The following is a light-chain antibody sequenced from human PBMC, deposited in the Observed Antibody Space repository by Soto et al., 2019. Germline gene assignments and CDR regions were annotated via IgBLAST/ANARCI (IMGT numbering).Light chain of an antibody. J-gene: IGLJ3*02. Sequence: QSVLTQPPSASGTPGQRVTISCSGGSSNIGSNTLNWYQQLPGTAPKLLIYSDNQRPSGVPDRFCGSKSGTSASLAISGLQSEDEAEYYCAAWDDSLNGWVFGGGTKLTVL. CDR3: AAWDDSLNGWV. CDR2: SDN. V-gene: IGLV1-44*01. CDR1: SSNIGSNT.